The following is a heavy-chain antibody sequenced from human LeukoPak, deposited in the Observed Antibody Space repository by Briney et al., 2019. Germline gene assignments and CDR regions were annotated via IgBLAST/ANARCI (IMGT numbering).Heavy chain of an antibody. CDR1: GYTFTGYY. CDR3: AKETSRYSSWFSGTSDY. D-gene: IGHD6-13*01. J-gene: IGHJ4*02. CDR2: INPNSGGT. Sequence: ASVKVSCKASGYTFTGYYMHWVRQAPGQGLEWMGWINPNSGGTNYAQKFQGWVTMTRDTSISTAYMELSRLRSDDTAVYYCAKETSRYSSWFSGTSDYWGQGTLVTVSS. V-gene: IGHV1-2*04.